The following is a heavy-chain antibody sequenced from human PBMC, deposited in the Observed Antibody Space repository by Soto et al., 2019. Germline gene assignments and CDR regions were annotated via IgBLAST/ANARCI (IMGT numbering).Heavy chain of an antibody. CDR3: ASSSTAYSSSSDY. D-gene: IGHD6-6*01. CDR2: IDPSDSYT. CDR1: GYSFTSYW. Sequence: SLKISCKGSGYSFTSYWISWVRQMPGKGLEWMGRIDPSDSYTNYSPSFQGHVTISADKSISTAYLQWSSLKASDTAMYYCASSSTAYSSSSDYWGQGTLVTVSS. J-gene: IGHJ4*02. V-gene: IGHV5-10-1*01.